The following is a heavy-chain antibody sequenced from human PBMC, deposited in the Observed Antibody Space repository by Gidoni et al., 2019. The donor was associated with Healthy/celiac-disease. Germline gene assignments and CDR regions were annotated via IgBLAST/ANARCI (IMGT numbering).Heavy chain of an antibody. CDR3: ARVEAVLRFLEGNFDY. CDR1: GYTFTGYY. Sequence: QVQLVQSGAEVKKPGASVKVSCKASGYTFTGYYMHWVRQAPGQGLEWMGWINPNSGGTNYAQKFQGRVTMTRDTSISTAYMELSRLRSDDTAVYYCARVEAVLRFLEGNFDYWGQGTLVTVSS. J-gene: IGHJ4*02. V-gene: IGHV1-2*02. CDR2: INPNSGGT. D-gene: IGHD3-3*01.